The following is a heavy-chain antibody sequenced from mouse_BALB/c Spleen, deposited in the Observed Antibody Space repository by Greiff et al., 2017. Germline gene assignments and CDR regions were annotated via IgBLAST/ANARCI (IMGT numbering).Heavy chain of an antibody. Sequence: VQLQQSGAELVKPGASVKLSCTASGFNIKDTYMHWVKQRPEQGLEWIGRIDPANGNTKYDPKFQGKATITADTSSNTAYLQLSSLTSEDTAVYYCARAPGSYWYFDVWGAGTTVTVSS. J-gene: IGHJ1*01. CDR3: ARAPGSYWYFDV. D-gene: IGHD4-1*01. CDR1: GFNIKDTY. V-gene: IGHV14-3*02. CDR2: IDPANGNT.